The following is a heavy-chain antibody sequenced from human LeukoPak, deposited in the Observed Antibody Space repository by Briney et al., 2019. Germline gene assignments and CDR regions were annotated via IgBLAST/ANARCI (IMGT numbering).Heavy chain of an antibody. J-gene: IGHJ6*03. CDR1: GGTFSSYA. CDR3: ATPRSGSYYYYYMDV. CDR2: IIPIFGTA. Sequence: SVKVSCKASGGTFSSYAISWVRQAPGQGLEWMGGIIPIFGTANYAQKFQGRVTITADESTSTAYMELSSLRSEDTAVYYCATPRSGSYYYYYMDVRGKGTTVTVSS. D-gene: IGHD1-26*01. V-gene: IGHV1-69*13.